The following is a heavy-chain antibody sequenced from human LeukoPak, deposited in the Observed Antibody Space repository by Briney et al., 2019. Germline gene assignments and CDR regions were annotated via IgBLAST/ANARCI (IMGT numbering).Heavy chain of an antibody. CDR1: GFTFSSHW. V-gene: IGHV3-7*01. Sequence: GGSLRLSCVDSGFTFSSHWMSWVRQAPGKGLEWVANLKQDGSEKYYLDSVKGRFTISRDNAKNSVYLQMNSLRAEDTAVYYCARDLGQYYDTSDNWFDPWGQGTLVTVSS. J-gene: IGHJ5*02. CDR2: LKQDGSEK. CDR3: ARDLGQYYDTSDNWFDP. D-gene: IGHD3-22*01.